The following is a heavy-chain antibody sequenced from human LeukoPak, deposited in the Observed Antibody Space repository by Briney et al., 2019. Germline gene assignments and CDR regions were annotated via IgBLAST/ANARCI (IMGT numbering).Heavy chain of an antibody. J-gene: IGHJ5*02. CDR2: INPNSGGT. Sequence: ASVKVSCKTSGYSFTDYYMHWVRQAPGQGLEWMGWINPNSGGTSSAQKFQGRVTMTRDTSITTVYMEVSWLTSDDTAIYYCARADRLDGGPYLVGPWGQGTLVTVSS. V-gene: IGHV1-2*02. CDR1: GYSFTDYY. CDR3: ARADRLDGGPYLVGP. D-gene: IGHD3-16*01.